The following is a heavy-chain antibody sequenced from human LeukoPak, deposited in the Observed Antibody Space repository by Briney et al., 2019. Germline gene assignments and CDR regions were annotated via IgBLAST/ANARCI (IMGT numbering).Heavy chain of an antibody. D-gene: IGHD3-10*01. CDR3: ARQAGSGNWFDP. CDR1: GFTFSSYG. CDR2: ISYDGSNK. J-gene: IGHJ5*02. V-gene: IGHV3-30*03. Sequence: GGSLRLSCAASGFTFSSYGMHWVRQAPGKGLEWVAVISYDGSNKYYADSVKGRFTISRDNSKNTLYLQMNSLRAEDTAVYYCARQAGSGNWFDPWGQGTLVTVSS.